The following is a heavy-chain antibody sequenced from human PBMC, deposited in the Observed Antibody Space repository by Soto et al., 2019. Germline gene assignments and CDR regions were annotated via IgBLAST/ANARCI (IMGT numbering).Heavy chain of an antibody. D-gene: IGHD2-15*01. J-gene: IGHJ5*02. CDR3: AKDLVVAATKTSNWFDP. Sequence: GGSLRLSCAASGFTFSSYGMHWVRQAPGKGLEWVAVISYDGSNKYYADSVKGRFTISGDNSKNTLYLQMNSLRAEDTAVYYCAKDLVVAATKTSNWFDPWGQGTLVTVSS. CDR2: ISYDGSNK. V-gene: IGHV3-30*18. CDR1: GFTFSSYG.